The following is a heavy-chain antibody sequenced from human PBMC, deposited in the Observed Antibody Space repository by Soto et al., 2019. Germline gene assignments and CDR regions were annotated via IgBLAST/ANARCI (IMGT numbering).Heavy chain of an antibody. Sequence: SETLSLTCAVYGGSFSGYYWSWIRQPPGKGLEWIGEINHSGSTNYNPSLKSRVTISVDTSKSQFSLKLSSVTAADTAVYYCASQGKRYDFWSGYYPYAFDYWGQGPLVTVSS. J-gene: IGHJ4*02. D-gene: IGHD3-3*01. CDR3: ASQGKRYDFWSGYYPYAFDY. V-gene: IGHV4-34*01. CDR1: GGSFSGYY. CDR2: INHSGST.